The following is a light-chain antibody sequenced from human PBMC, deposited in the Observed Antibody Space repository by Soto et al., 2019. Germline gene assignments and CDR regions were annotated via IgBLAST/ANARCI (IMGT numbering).Light chain of an antibody. CDR1: GSDISAYNY. CDR2: EVG. CDR3: SSYTSNNFYV. Sequence: QSVLTQPASVSGSPGQSITISCTGTGSDISAYNYVSWYQQHPGKAPKLMIYEVGDRPSGLSNRFSGSKSGNTASLTISRLQAEDEADYYCSSYTSNNFYVXGTGTKVTV. V-gene: IGLV2-14*01. J-gene: IGLJ1*01.